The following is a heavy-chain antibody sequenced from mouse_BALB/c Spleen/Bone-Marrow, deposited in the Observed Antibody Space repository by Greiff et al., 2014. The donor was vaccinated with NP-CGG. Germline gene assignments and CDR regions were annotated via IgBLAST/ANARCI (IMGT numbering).Heavy chain of an antibody. Sequence: QVQLKESGAELVRPGTSVKVSCKASGYAFTNYLIEWVKQRPGQGLEWIGVINPGTGDTNYNEKFKGKATLTADKSSNTAYMQFSSLTSDDSAVYFCARRYCVHWYFDVWGAGTTVTVSS. CDR1: GYAFTNYL. CDR3: ARRYCVHWYFDV. J-gene: IGHJ1*01. CDR2: INPGTGDT. V-gene: IGHV1-54*01.